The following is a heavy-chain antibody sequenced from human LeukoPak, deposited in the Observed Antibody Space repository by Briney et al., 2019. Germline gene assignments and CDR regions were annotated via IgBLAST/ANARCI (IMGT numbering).Heavy chain of an antibody. J-gene: IGHJ4*02. CDR2: IRADAVTT. Sequence: GGSPRLSCATSGFIFSHHGINWVRRAPGKGLEWVSGIRADAVTTYYADSVKGRFIISRDNSKNTVYLQMNSLSAEDAAVYYCVKDDGWVQYANWGQGTLVTVSS. CDR1: GFIFSHHG. D-gene: IGHD5-24*01. CDR3: VKDDGWVQYAN. V-gene: IGHV3-23*01.